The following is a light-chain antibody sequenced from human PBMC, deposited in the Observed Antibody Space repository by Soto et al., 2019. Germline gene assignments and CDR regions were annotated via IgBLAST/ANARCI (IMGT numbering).Light chain of an antibody. J-gene: IGKJ4*01. CDR3: QQSSIPLT. Sequence: EIVLTQSPATLSLSPGERATLSCRASQSVSSYLSWYQQKTGQAPRLLIYDASNRATGIPARFSGSGSGTDFTLTISSAEPEDFAVYYCQQSSIPLTFGGGNTVEIK. V-gene: IGKV3-11*01. CDR2: DAS. CDR1: QSVSSY.